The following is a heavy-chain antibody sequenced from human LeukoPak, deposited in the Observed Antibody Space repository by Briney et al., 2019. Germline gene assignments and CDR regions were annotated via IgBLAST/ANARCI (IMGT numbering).Heavy chain of an antibody. CDR1: GFTVSSNY. V-gene: IGHV3-53*01. Sequence: TGGSLRLSCAASGFTVSSNYMSWVRQAPGKGLEWVSVIYSGGSTYYADSVKGRFTISRDNSKNTLYLQMNSLRAEDTAVYYCARPTRFPAYYFAYGGQGTLVPVSS. CDR3: ARPTRFPAYYFAY. D-gene: IGHD2-15*01. J-gene: IGHJ4*02. CDR2: IYSGGST.